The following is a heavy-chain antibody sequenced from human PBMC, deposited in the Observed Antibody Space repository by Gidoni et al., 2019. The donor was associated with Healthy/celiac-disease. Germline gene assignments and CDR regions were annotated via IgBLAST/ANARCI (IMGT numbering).Heavy chain of an antibody. J-gene: IGHJ6*02. D-gene: IGHD2-2*02. CDR2: LSSSGSTI. CDR3: ARVASAAAIDYYGMDV. V-gene: IGHV3-11*01. CDR1: GCTFSDYY. Sequence: QVQLVESGGGLVKPGGSRRLSGAASGCTFSDYYMRWSRQAPGKGLEWVSYLSSSGSTISYADSVKGRFTISRDNAKNSLYLQMNSLRAEDTAVYYCARVASAAAIDYYGMDVWGQGTTVTVSS.